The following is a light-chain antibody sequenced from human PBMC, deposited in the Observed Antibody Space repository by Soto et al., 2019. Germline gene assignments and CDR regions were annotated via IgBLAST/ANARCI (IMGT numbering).Light chain of an antibody. Sequence: DIQMTQSPSTLSASVGDRVTITCRASQSISSWLAWYQQKPGKAPKLLIYKASSLGSGVPSRFSGCGSGTEFTLTISSLQAEDFAIYYCQQYNSHSSYTFGQGTKLEIK. CDR3: QQYNSHSSYT. CDR1: QSISSW. J-gene: IGKJ2*01. CDR2: KAS. V-gene: IGKV1-5*03.